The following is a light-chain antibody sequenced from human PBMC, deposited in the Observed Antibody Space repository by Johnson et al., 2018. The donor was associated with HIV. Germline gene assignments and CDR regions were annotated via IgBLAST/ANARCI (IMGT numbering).Light chain of an antibody. Sequence: QSVLTQPPSVSAAPGQKVTISCSGSSFNIGNNYVSWYQQVPGTAPKLLIYDNTKRPSGIPDRFSGSKSGTSATLAITGLQTGDEADYYCGTWDSSLSAVFGTGTKVTVL. J-gene: IGLJ1*01. V-gene: IGLV1-51*01. CDR3: GTWDSSLSAV. CDR1: SFNIGNNY. CDR2: DNT.